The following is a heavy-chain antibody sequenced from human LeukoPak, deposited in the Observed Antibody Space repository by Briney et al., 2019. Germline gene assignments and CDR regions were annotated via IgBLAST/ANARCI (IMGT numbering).Heavy chain of an antibody. Sequence: ASVKVSCKASGYTFTSYGINWVRQATGQGLERMGWMNPNSGNTGYAQKFQGRVTITRNTSISTAYMELSSLRSEDTAVYYCARSADGSYSSSWYGLVIAYYFDYWGQGTLVTVSS. CDR1: GYTFTSYG. CDR3: ARSADGSYSSSWYGLVIAYYFDY. D-gene: IGHD6-13*01. CDR2: MNPNSGNT. J-gene: IGHJ4*02. V-gene: IGHV1-8*03.